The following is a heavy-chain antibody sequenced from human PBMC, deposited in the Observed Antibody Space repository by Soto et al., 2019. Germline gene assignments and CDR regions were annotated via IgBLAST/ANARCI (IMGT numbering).Heavy chain of an antibody. CDR3: ARPLYCSGGRCYNNFNY. CDR1: GGTFITYP. D-gene: IGHD2-15*01. J-gene: IGHJ4*02. V-gene: IGHV1-69*12. CDR2: IVPIFGTT. Sequence: QVQLVQSGAEVKKPGSSVKVSCKASGGTFITYPISWVRQAPGQGLEWMGGIVPIFGTTNYAQKFQGRVTITADESTTTAYTELSNLRSEDTAVYYCARPLYCSGGRCYNNFNYWGQGTLVTVSS.